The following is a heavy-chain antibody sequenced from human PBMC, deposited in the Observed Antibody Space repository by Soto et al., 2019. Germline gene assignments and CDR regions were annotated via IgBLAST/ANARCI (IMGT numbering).Heavy chain of an antibody. CDR2: ISGSSSYI. Sequence: NPGGSLRLSCAASGFTFSNYGMNWVRQAPEKGLEWVSSISGSSSYIYYAESVRGRFTISRDNAENSLYLQMDSLRAEDTAFYYCARDLSEYTFSNWFDPWGQGALVTVSS. J-gene: IGHJ5*02. D-gene: IGHD3-10*01. V-gene: IGHV3-21*01. CDR1: GFTFSNYG. CDR3: ARDLSEYTFSNWFDP.